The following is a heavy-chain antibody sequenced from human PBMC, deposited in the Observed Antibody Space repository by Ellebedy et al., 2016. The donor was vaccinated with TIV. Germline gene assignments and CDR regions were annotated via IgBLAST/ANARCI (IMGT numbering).Heavy chain of an antibody. Sequence: GESLKIPCAAPGFTVSNNFMSWVRQAPGKGLEWVSIIYRDGSTYYADSVKGRFTISRDNSKNTLFFQMNSLRAEDTAVYYCAGANGDYAPTDYWGQGTLVTVSS. J-gene: IGHJ4*02. CDR3: AGANGDYAPTDY. CDR2: IYRDGST. CDR1: GFTVSNNF. V-gene: IGHV3-66*01. D-gene: IGHD4-17*01.